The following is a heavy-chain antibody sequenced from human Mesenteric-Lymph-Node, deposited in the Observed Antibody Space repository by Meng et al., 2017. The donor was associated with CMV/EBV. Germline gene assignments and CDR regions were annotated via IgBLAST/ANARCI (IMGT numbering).Heavy chain of an antibody. CDR3: ARDNWNYRSFDY. CDR2: INWNGGST. V-gene: IGHV3-20*04. Sequence: GESLKISCTGAGFTFGDYGMSWVRQAPGKGLEWVSGINWNGGSTGYADSVKGRFTISRDNAKNSLYLQMNSLRAEDTAVYYCARDNWNYRSFDYWGQGTLVTVSS. J-gene: IGHJ4*02. CDR1: GFTFGDYG. D-gene: IGHD1-7*01.